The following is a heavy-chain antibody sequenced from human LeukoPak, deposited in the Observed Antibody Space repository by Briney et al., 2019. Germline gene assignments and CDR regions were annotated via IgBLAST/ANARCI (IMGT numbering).Heavy chain of an antibody. Sequence: SETLTLTCTVSDDSISTNNYYWSWIRPPPGKGLEWVGICGTPYYSPSLNSRVSISVYTSNNQFSLLLKSVTATATAVYYCTRGGDVYKLGNFWGQGTLVTVSS. J-gene: IGHJ4*02. CDR3: TRGGDVYKLGNF. CDR1: DDSISTNNYY. CDR2: CGTP. D-gene: IGHD5-24*01. V-gene: IGHV4-39*01.